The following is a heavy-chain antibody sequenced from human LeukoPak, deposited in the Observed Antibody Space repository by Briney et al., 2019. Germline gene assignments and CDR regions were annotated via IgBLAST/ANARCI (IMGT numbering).Heavy chain of an antibody. CDR1: GGSISSYY. CDR3: ARDATIAAPLMS. D-gene: IGHD6-13*01. V-gene: IGHV4-59*01. Sequence: SETLSLTCTVSGGSISSYYWSWIRQAPGKGLEWIGNIYYSGSTNYNPSLKSRITISLDTSRNQFSLKLKSVTAADTAVYYCARDATIAAPLMSWGQGTLVIVSS. J-gene: IGHJ4*02. CDR2: IYYSGST.